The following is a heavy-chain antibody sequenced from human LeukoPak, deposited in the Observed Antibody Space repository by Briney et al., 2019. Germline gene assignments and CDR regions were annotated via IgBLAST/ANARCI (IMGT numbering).Heavy chain of an antibody. J-gene: IGHJ2*01. CDR1: GGSFSGYY. V-gene: IGHV4-34*01. Sequence: SETLSLTCALYGGSFSGYYWSWIRQPPGKGLEWIGEINHSGSTNYNPSLKSRATISVDTSKNQFSLKLSSVTAADTAVYYCARDIVAAGPWYFDLWGRGTLVTVSS. CDR3: ARDIVAAGPWYFDL. D-gene: IGHD6-13*01. CDR2: INHSGST.